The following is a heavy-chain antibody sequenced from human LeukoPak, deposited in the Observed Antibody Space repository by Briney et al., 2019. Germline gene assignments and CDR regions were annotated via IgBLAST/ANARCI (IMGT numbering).Heavy chain of an antibody. CDR3: ARDLRGSYYDFWGGYQEWWFDP. J-gene: IGHJ5*02. D-gene: IGHD3-3*01. CDR2: IIPIFGTA. Sequence: SVKVSCKASGGTFSSYAISWVRQAPGRGLEWMGGIIPIFGTANYAQKFQGRVTITADESTSTAYMELSSLRSEDTAVYYCARDLRGSYYDFWGGYQEWWFDPWGQGTLVTVSS. CDR1: GGTFSSYA. V-gene: IGHV1-69*13.